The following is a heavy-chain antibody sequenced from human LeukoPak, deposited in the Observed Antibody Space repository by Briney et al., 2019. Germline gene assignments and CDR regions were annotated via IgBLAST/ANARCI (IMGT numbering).Heavy chain of an antibody. V-gene: IGHV3-43*01. CDR1: GFTFDEYT. CDR3: AKAHNDFWIGCLDQ. D-gene: IGHD3-3*01. J-gene: IGHJ4*02. CDR2: ISWDTGNT. Sequence: GGSLRPSCAASGFTFDEYTMHWVRQAPGKGLEWVALISWDTGNTYYGDSVKGRFTISRDNSKDFLFLQMNSLRTEDTALYYCAKAHNDFWIGCLDQWGQGTPVTVSS.